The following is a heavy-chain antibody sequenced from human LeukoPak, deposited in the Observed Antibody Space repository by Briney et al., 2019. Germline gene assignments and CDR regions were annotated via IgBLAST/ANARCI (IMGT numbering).Heavy chain of an antibody. CDR2: IYTSGST. J-gene: IGHJ4*02. Sequence: SETLSLTCAVYGGSFSGYYWSWIRQPAGKGLEWIGRIYTSGSTNYNPSLKSRVTMSVDTSKNQFSLKLSSVTAADTAVYYCAAYYYDSSGYYPDYWGQGTLVTVSS. D-gene: IGHD3-22*01. CDR3: AAYYYDSSGYYPDY. V-gene: IGHV4-59*10. CDR1: GGSFSGYY.